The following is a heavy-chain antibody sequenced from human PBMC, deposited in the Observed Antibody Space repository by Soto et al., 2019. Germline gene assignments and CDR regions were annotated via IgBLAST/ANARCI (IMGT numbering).Heavy chain of an antibody. J-gene: IGHJ6*03. CDR1: GGSFSGYY. V-gene: IGHV4-34*01. D-gene: IGHD4-17*01. Sequence: SETLSLTCAVYGGSFSGYYWSWIRQPPGKGLEWIGEINHSGSTNYNPSLKSRVTISVDTSKNQFSLKLSSVTAADTAVYYCARGHSYDAPYGDYAYYYYYMDVWGKGTTVTVSS. CDR3: ARGHSYDAPYGDYAYYYYYMDV. CDR2: INHSGST.